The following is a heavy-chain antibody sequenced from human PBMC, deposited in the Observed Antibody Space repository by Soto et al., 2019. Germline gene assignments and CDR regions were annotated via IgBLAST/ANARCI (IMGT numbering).Heavy chain of an antibody. CDR3: AKDHRQWLLGYYFDC. V-gene: IGHV3-23*01. CDR2: ISGSGGST. Sequence: GGSLRLSCAASGFTFSSYAMSWVRQAPGKGLEWVSAISGSGGSTYYADSVKGRFTISRDNSKNTLYLQMNSLRAEDTAVYYCAKDHRQWLLGYYFDCWGQGTLVTVSS. CDR1: GFTFSSYA. D-gene: IGHD6-19*01. J-gene: IGHJ4*02.